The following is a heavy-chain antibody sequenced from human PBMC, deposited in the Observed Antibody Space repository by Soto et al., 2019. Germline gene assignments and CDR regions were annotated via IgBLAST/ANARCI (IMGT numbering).Heavy chain of an antibody. Sequence: PGGSLRLSCAASGFTFSSYEMNWVRQAPGKGLEWVSYISSSGSTIYYADSVKGRFTISRDNAKNSLYLQMNSLRAEDTAVYYCASAVFWSGYPALYYYGMDVWGQGTTVTVSS. CDR2: ISSSGSTI. J-gene: IGHJ6*02. D-gene: IGHD3-3*01. V-gene: IGHV3-48*03. CDR1: GFTFSSYE. CDR3: ASAVFWSGYPALYYYGMDV.